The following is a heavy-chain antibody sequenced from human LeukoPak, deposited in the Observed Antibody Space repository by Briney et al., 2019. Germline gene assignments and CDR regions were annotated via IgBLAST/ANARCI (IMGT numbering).Heavy chain of an antibody. Sequence: GGSLRLSCVVSGIPFSDYYMNWIRKAPGKGLEWISYISASSSYTDYADSVKGRFTISRDNAQNALFLQMNSLRVEDTAVYYCAAGTAADYWGQGNLVTVSS. CDR1: GIPFSDYY. V-gene: IGHV3-11*03. D-gene: IGHD6-13*01. CDR2: ISASSSYT. J-gene: IGHJ4*02. CDR3: AAGTAADY.